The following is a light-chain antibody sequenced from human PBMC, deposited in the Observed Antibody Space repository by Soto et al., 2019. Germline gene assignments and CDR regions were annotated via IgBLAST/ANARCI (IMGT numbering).Light chain of an antibody. CDR3: QQYNSWPLT. CDR1: QSVSSSY. J-gene: IGKJ4*01. V-gene: IGKV3D-15*01. CDR2: DIF. Sequence: EIVLTQSPTTLSLSPGERATLSGRASQSVSSSYLAWYQQKPGQAPRLVIYDIFTRATGVPTRISGSGSGTEFTLTISSLQSEDFAVYYCQQYNSWPLTFCGGTMV.